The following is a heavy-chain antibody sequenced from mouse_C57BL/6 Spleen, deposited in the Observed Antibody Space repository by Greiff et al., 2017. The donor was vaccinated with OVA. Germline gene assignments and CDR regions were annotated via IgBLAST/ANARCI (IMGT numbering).Heavy chain of an antibody. D-gene: IGHD2-4*01. CDR1: GYTFTSYT. J-gene: IGHJ4*01. Sequence: QVQLQQSGADLARPGASVKMSCKASGYTFTSYTMHWVKQRPGQGLEWIGYITPSSGYTKYNQKFKDKATLTADKSSSTAYMQLSSLTSEDSSVYYCARSDYDDVYAMDYWGQGTSVTVSS. CDR3: ARSDYDDVYAMDY. V-gene: IGHV1-4*01. CDR2: ITPSSGYT.